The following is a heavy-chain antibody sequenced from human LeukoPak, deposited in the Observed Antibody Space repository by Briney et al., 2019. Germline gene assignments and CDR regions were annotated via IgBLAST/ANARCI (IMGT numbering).Heavy chain of an antibody. Sequence: PSETLSLTCAVYGGSFSGYYWSWIRQPPGKGLEWIGEINHSGSTNYNPSLKSRVIISVDTSKNQFSLKLSPVTAADTAVYYCARGPFTWARYFDLWGRGTLVTVSS. CDR3: ARGPFTWARYFDL. D-gene: IGHD7-27*01. J-gene: IGHJ2*01. CDR1: GGSFSGYY. CDR2: INHSGST. V-gene: IGHV4-34*01.